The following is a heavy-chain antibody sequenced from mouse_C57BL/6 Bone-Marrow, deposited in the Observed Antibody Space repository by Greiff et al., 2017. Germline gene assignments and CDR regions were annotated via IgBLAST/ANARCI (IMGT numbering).Heavy chain of an antibody. V-gene: IGHV14-4*01. CDR2: IDPENGDT. CDR3: TSNWDVNFYY. Sequence: EVQLQQSGAELVRPGASVKLSCTASGFNIKDDYMHWVKQRPEQGLEWIGWIDPENGDTEYASKFQGKATITADTSSNTAYLQLSSLTSEDTAVYYCTSNWDVNFYYWGQGTTLTVSS. D-gene: IGHD4-1*01. CDR1: GFNIKDDY. J-gene: IGHJ2*01.